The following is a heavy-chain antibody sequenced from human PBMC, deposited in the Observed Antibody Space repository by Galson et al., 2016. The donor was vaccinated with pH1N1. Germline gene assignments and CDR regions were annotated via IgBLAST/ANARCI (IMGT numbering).Heavy chain of an antibody. CDR2: INQDGSVK. D-gene: IGHD3-10*01. CDR3: AREIYKSGSF. V-gene: IGHV3-7*01. CDR1: GYTFSNHW. Sequence: SLRLSCAASGYTFSNHWMSWVRQAPGKGLEWVANINQDGSVKYYVDSVKGRFTISRDNAKNSLYLQMNSLRGEDTAMYYCAREIYKSGSFWGQGTLVTVSS. J-gene: IGHJ4*02.